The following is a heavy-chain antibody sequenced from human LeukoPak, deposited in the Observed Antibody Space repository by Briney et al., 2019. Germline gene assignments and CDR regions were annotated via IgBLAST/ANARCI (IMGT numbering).Heavy chain of an antibody. D-gene: IGHD3-10*01. CDR2: IYPGDSDT. J-gene: IGHJ4*02. V-gene: IGHV5-51*01. CDR3: ARPHGSGSYSFDY. CDR1: GYSFTSYW. Sequence: GESLKISCKGSGYSFTSYWIGWVRQMPGKGLEWMGSIYPGDSDTRYSPSFQGQVTISAAKSISTAYLQCSSLKASDTAMYYCARPHGSGSYSFDYWGQGTLVTVSS.